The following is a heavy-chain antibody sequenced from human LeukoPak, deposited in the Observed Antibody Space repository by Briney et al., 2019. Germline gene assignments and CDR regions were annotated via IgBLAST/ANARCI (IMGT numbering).Heavy chain of an antibody. CDR1: GGSISSDYF. J-gene: IGHJ3*02. D-gene: IGHD3-10*01. V-gene: IGHV4-59*01. CDR3: ARSDYHNSGSHTVFDAFDI. CDR2: IDDSGNT. Sequence: SETLSLTCIVSGGSISSDYFWSWIRRPPGKGLEWIGYIDDSGNTNYNPSLKSQVTISVDKSKNQFSLKLSFVTAADTAMYYCARSDYHNSGSHTVFDAFDIWGQGTRVTVSS.